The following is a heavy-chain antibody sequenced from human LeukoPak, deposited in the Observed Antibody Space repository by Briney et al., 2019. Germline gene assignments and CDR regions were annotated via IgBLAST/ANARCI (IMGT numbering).Heavy chain of an antibody. V-gene: IGHV3-21*01. CDR2: ISNIGTSI. CDR1: GFTFSRYS. D-gene: IGHD5-18*01. CDR3: APEDTAMVEHLDFDY. Sequence: PGGSLRISCAVSGFTFSRYSMNWVRQAPGKGLEWVSSISNIGTSIYYADSVKGRFTISRDNAKNSLYLQMDSLRAEDTAVYYCAPEDTAMVEHLDFDYWGQGTLVTVSS. J-gene: IGHJ4*02.